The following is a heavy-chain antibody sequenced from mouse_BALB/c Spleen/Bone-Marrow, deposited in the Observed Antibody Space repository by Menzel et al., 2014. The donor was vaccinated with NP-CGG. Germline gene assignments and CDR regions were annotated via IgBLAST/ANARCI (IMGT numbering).Heavy chain of an antibody. D-gene: IGHD1-1*01. CDR3: ARTYFYGMDY. J-gene: IGHJ4*01. Sequence: VKVVESGPGLVSPSQSLSITCTVSGFSLSSYGVHWVRQPPGKGLEWLGVIWAGGGTNYNSALMSRLSISKDNSKTXALLKINSLQTDDTAMYYCARTYFYGMDYWGQGTSVTVSS. CDR1: GFSLSSYG. CDR2: IWAGGGT. V-gene: IGHV2-9*02.